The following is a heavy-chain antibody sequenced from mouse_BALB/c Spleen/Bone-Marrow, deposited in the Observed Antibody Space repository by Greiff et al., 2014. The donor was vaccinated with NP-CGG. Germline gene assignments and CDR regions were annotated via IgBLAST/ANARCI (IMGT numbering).Heavy chain of an antibody. J-gene: IGHJ2*01. CDR1: GFNIKDTY. CDR2: IDPANGNT. D-gene: IGHD4-1*01. CDR3: FGWEDY. V-gene: IGHV14-3*02. Sequence: EVQLQQSGAELVKPGASVKLSCTASGFNIKDTYMHWVKQRPDQGLEWIGRIDPANGNTKYNPKFQGKATITSDTSSNTAYLQLSSLTSGDTAVYYCFGWEDYWGQGTTLTVSS.